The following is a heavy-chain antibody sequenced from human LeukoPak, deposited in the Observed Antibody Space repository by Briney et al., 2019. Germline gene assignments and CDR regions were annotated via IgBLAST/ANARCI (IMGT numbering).Heavy chain of an antibody. Sequence: PSETLSLTCAVYGGSFSGYYWCCIRQPPGKGLEWIGEINHSGSTNYNPSLKSRVTISVDTSKNQFSLKLSSVTAADTAVYYCASGEAPHIVVVPAAIRWFDPWGQGTLVTVSS. CDR3: ASGEAPHIVVVPAAIRWFDP. V-gene: IGHV4-34*01. D-gene: IGHD2-2*01. CDR1: GGSFSGYY. CDR2: INHSGST. J-gene: IGHJ5*02.